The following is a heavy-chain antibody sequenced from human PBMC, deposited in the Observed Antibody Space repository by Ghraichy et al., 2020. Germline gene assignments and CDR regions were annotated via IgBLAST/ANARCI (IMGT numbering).Heavy chain of an antibody. Sequence: SETLSLTCTVSGGSISSSSYYWGWIRQPPGKGLEWIGSIYYSGSTYYNPSLASRVTMSVDTSKNQFSLKLSSVTAADTAVYYCARRVVRAARIDYWGQGTLVTVSS. D-gene: IGHD1-26*01. CDR1: GGSISSSSYY. J-gene: IGHJ4*02. CDR2: IYYSGST. V-gene: IGHV4-39*01. CDR3: ARRVVRAARIDY.